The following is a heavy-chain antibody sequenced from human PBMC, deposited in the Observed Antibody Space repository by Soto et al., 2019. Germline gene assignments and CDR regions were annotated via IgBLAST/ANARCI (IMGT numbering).Heavy chain of an antibody. CDR2: IIPIFGTA. V-gene: IGHV1-69*06. J-gene: IGHJ6*02. CDR1: GGTFSSYA. CDR3: ARDQAVAATSSYYHDMDV. D-gene: IGHD2-15*01. Sequence: QVQLVQSGAEVKKPGSSVKVSCKASGGTFSSYAISWVRQAPGQGLEWMGGIIPIFGTANYAQKFQGRVTITADKSTSTAYMELSSLRSEDTAVYYCARDQAVAATSSYYHDMDVWGQGTTVTVSS.